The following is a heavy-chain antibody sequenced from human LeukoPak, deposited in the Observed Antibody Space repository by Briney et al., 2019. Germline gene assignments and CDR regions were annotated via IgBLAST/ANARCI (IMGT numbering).Heavy chain of an antibody. D-gene: IGHD2-2*01. CDR1: GGAFSGNTYY. J-gene: IGHJ5*02. CDR2: IYTSGST. CDR3: ARAVVPAADNWFDP. Sequence: PSETLSLTCTVSGGAFSGNTYYWGWIRQPAGKGLEWIGRIYTSGSTNYNPSLKSRVTMSVDTSKNQFSLKLSSVTAADTAVYYCARAVVPAADNWFDPWGQGTLVTVSS. V-gene: IGHV4-61*02.